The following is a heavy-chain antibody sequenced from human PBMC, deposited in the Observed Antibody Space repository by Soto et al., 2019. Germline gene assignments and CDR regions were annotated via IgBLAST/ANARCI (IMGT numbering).Heavy chain of an antibody. V-gene: IGHV3-23*01. CDR2: ISGSGGST. J-gene: IGHJ4*02. D-gene: IGHD3-9*01. Sequence: QLGGSLRLSCAASGFTFSSYAMSWVRQAPGKGLEWVSAISGSGGSTYYADSVKGRFTISRDNSKNTLYLQMNSLRAEDTAVYYCAKVLRYFDWLLKNDYFDYWGQGTLVTVSS. CDR1: GFTFSSYA. CDR3: AKVLRYFDWLLKNDYFDY.